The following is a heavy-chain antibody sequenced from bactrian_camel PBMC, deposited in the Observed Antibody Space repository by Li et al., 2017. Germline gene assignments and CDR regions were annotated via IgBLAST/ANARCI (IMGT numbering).Heavy chain of an antibody. Sequence: VQLVESGGGLVQPGGSVRLSCVASGFTFSTVAMTWIRQAPGKGLEWVSGINSGGSVTFYSDSVKGRFTMFRDNARNTLYLQMNSLKTEDTAVYYCAAEPRGSAYWGQGTQVTV. CDR1: GFTFSTVA. CDR2: INSGGSVT. J-gene: IGHJ4*01. CDR3: AAEPRGSAY. V-gene: IGHV3S31*01. D-gene: IGHD3*01.